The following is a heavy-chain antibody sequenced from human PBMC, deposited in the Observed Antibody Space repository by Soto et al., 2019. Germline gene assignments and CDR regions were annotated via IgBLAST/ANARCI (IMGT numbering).Heavy chain of an antibody. Sequence: QITLKESGPTLVEPTQTLTLTCTFSGFSLSTSGVGVGWIRQPPGKALEWLALIYWDDDKRYSPSLKSRLTITKDTSKNQVVLTMTNMDPVDTVTYYCAHPCEVATIGEVDAFDIWGQGTMVTVSS. CDR1: GFSLSTSGVG. CDR2: IYWDDDK. CDR3: AHPCEVATIGEVDAFDI. D-gene: IGHD5-12*01. J-gene: IGHJ3*02. V-gene: IGHV2-5*02.